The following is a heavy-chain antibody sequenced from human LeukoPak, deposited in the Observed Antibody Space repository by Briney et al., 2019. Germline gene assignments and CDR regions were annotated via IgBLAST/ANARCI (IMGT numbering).Heavy chain of an antibody. J-gene: IGHJ4*02. CDR2: ISSSGGST. D-gene: IGHD3-22*01. Sequence: PSETLSLTCAVSGGSISSSNWWSWVRQAPGKGLEWVSGISSSGGSTYYADSVRGRFTISRDNSKNTQYLQMNSLRVEDTAVYYCAKVGSGYYDHLDFWGQGILVTVSS. V-gene: IGHV3-23*01. CDR3: AKVGSGYYDHLDF. CDR1: GGSISSSN.